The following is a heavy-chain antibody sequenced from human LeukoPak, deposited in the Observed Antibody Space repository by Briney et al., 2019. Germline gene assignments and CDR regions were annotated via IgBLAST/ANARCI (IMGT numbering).Heavy chain of an antibody. D-gene: IGHD3-22*01. CDR1: GFTFSSYE. CDR3: ATDCYYYDSSGYGLEDY. Sequence: PGGSLRLSCAASGFTFSSYEMNWVRQAPGKGLEWVSYISSSGSTIYYADSVKGRFTISRDNSKNTLYLQMNSLRAEDTAVYYCATDCYYYDSSGYGLEDYWGQGTLVTVSS. V-gene: IGHV3-48*03. CDR2: ISSSGSTI. J-gene: IGHJ4*02.